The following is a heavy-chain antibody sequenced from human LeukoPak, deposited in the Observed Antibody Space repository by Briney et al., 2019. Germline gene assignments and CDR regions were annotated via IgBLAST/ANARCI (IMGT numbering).Heavy chain of an antibody. CDR3: ARGRQDVTMIVVVMTAVSYYLDV. J-gene: IGHJ6*03. CDR2: INHSGST. D-gene: IGHD3-22*01. Sequence: SETLSLTRAVYGGSLSGYYWSWIRQPPGKGLEWIGEINHSGSTNYNPSLKSRVTISVDTSKNQFSLKLSSVTAADTAVYYCARGRQDVTMIVVVMTAVSYYLDVWGKGTTVTVS. CDR1: GGSLSGYY. V-gene: IGHV4-34*01.